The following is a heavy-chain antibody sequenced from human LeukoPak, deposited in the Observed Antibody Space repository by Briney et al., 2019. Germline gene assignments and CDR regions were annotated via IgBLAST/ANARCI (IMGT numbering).Heavy chain of an antibody. D-gene: IGHD6-19*01. CDR2: ISGSGDST. CDR1: GFPLGDSP. Sequence: GGSLGLSCATPGFPLGDSPMARVRRAPGRGLGWVPAISGSGDSTFYADSVKGRFTFSRDNSKNTLYLQLNALRAEDTAVYYCATVVRRSSRYFDHWGQGALVTVSS. CDR3: ATVVRRSSRYFDH. V-gene: IGHV3-23*01. J-gene: IGHJ4*02.